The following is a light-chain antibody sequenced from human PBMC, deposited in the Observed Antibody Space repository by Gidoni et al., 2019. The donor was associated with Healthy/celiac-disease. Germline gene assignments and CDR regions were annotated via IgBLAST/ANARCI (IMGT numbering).Light chain of an antibody. CDR1: QGISTF. Sequence: DINLTQSPSFLSASLGDRVTITCRASQGISTFLAWYQQKPGRAPKLLISASSTLQSGVPSRFSGSGSGREFALTISSLQPEDFSTYYCQQVDSYPTFGQGTRLEIK. CDR2: ASS. V-gene: IGKV1-9*01. J-gene: IGKJ5*01. CDR3: QQVDSYPT.